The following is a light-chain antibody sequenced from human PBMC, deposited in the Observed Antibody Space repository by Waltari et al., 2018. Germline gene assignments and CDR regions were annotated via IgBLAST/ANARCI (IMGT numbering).Light chain of an antibody. CDR1: QSVLYSSNNKNY. J-gene: IGKJ1*01. V-gene: IGKV4-1*01. Sequence: DIVMTQSPDPLAVSLGERATSNCKPTQSVLYSSNNKNYLTWYQQKPGQPPKLLICWASTRESVVPDRFSGSGSGTYFTLTISSLQAEDVAVYYCQQYYSSPPTFGQGTKVEIK. CDR3: QQYYSSPPT. CDR2: WAS.